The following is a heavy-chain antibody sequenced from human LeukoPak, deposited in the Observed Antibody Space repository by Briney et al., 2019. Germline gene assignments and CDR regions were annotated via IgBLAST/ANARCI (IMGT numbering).Heavy chain of an antibody. J-gene: IGHJ4*02. CDR1: GYSISSDYY. CDR3: ARFQGPRSGWPTIDY. Sequence: SETLSLTCTVSGYSISSDYYWGWIRQPPGKGLEWIGSIYHSGSTYYNPSLKSRVTISVDTSKNQFSLKLSSVTAADTAVYYCARFQGPRSGWPTIDYWGQGTLVTVSS. D-gene: IGHD6-19*01. CDR2: IYHSGST. V-gene: IGHV4-38-2*02.